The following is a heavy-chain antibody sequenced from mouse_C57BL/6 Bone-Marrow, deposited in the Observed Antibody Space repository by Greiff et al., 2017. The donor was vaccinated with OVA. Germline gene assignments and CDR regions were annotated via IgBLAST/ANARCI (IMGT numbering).Heavy chain of an antibody. CDR2: IYPRSGNT. J-gene: IGHJ2*01. V-gene: IGHV1-81*01. CDR1: GYTFTSYG. D-gene: IGHD2-3*01. Sequence: VQLMESGAELARPGASVKLSCKASGYTFTSYGISWVKQRTGQGLEWIGEIYPRSGNTYYKEKFKGKATLTADKSSSPAYMEFRSLTSEDSAVYFCARERDYDGLGYWGQGTTLTVSS. CDR3: ARERDYDGLGY.